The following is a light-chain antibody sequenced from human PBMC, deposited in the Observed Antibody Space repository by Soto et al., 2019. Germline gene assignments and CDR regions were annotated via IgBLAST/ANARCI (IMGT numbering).Light chain of an antibody. V-gene: IGLV1-40*01. CDR2: GDN. CDR3: ATWDGSLNGVV. J-gene: IGLJ2*01. Sequence: QPVLTQPPSVSGAPGQRVTISCTGSSSNIGRGYDVHWYQQVPGSAPRLLLSGDNTRPSGVPDRFSGSRSGTSASLAISGLQSEDETHYYCATWDGSLNGVVFGGGTKLTVL. CDR1: SSNIGRGYD.